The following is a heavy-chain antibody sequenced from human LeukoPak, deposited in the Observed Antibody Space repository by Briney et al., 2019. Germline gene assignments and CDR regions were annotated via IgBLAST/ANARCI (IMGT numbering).Heavy chain of an antibody. CDR1: GFTFSSYA. Sequence: GGSLRLSCAASGFTFSSYAMHWVRQAPGKGLEWVAVISYDGSNKYYADSVRGRFTISRDNSKNTLFLQMNSLRAEDTAVYYCAKNLYCGGGSCYPSALGMDVWGQGTTVTVSS. CDR2: ISYDGSNK. V-gene: IGHV3-30-3*01. J-gene: IGHJ6*02. CDR3: AKNLYCGGGSCYPSALGMDV. D-gene: IGHD2-15*01.